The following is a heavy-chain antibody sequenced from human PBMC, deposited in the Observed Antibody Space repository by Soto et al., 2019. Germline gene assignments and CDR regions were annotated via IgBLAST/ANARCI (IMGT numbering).Heavy chain of an antibody. Sequence: GGSLRLSCAAPGFTFSIYAIPWVRQAPGKGLEWVAVMSHNGNNQYYADSVKGRSTISRDTPKSTVYLQMTSLRADDTAVYYCAKGANFYYDTSRYWGQGTLVTVSS. CDR1: GFTFSIYA. CDR2: MSHNGNNQ. CDR3: AKGANFYYDTSRY. J-gene: IGHJ4*02. V-gene: IGHV3-30-3*01. D-gene: IGHD3-22*01.